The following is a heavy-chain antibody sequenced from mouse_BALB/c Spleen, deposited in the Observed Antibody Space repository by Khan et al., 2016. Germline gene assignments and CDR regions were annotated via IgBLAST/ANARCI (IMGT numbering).Heavy chain of an antibody. D-gene: IGHD2-2*01. CDR3: ARDGWGYYAMDN. J-gene: IGHJ4*01. V-gene: IGHV2-6-7*01. Sequence: QVQLKESGPGLVAPSQSLSITCTVSGFSLIAYGVNWVRQPPGKGLEWLGMIWGDGTTDYNSALKSRLHIPKDNSKSQVFLKMNSLQTDDTARYYCARDGWGYYAMDNWGQGTSVTGSS. CDR2: IWGDGTT. CDR1: GFSLIAYG.